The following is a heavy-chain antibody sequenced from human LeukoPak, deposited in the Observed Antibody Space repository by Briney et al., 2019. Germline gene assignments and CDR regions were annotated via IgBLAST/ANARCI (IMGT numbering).Heavy chain of an antibody. CDR3: ARGGNYYDSSGYYYVGYFDD. Sequence: ASAKVSCKASGYTITSYGISWVRQAPGQGLEWMGWISAYNGNTNYAQKLQGRVTMTTDTSTSTAYMELRSLRSDDTAVYYCARGGNYYDSSGYYYVGYFDDWGQGTLVTVSS. CDR1: GYTITSYG. D-gene: IGHD3-22*01. J-gene: IGHJ4*02. V-gene: IGHV1-18*01. CDR2: ISAYNGNT.